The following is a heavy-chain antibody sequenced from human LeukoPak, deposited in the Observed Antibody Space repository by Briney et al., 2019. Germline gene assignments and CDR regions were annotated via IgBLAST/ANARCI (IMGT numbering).Heavy chain of an antibody. Sequence: ASVKVSCKASGYTFTSYYMHWVRQAPGQGLEWMGIINPSGGSTSYAQKFQGRVTMTRDTSTSTVYMELSRLRSDDTAVYYCARDYRTRELLYSFDYWGQGTLVTVSS. CDR3: ARDYRTRELLYSFDY. CDR2: INPSGGST. V-gene: IGHV1-46*01. D-gene: IGHD1-26*01. J-gene: IGHJ4*02. CDR1: GYTFTSYY.